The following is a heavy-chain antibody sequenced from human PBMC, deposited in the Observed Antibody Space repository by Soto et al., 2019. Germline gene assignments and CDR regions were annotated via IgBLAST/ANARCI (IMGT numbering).Heavy chain of an antibody. V-gene: IGHV3-23*01. CDR3: ARELSYDSSGYYGGFDY. Sequence: EVQLLESGGGLVQPGGSLRLSCAASGFTFSSCAMSWVRQAPGKGLEWVSAISGSGGSTYYADSVKGRFTISRDNSKNTLYLQMNSLRAEDTAVYYCARELSYDSSGYYGGFDYWGQGTLVTVSS. CDR1: GFTFSSCA. D-gene: IGHD3-22*01. CDR2: ISGSGGST. J-gene: IGHJ4*02.